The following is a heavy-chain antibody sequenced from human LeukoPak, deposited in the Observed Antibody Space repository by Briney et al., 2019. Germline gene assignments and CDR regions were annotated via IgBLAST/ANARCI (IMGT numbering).Heavy chain of an antibody. CDR2: FDPEGGET. Sequence: ASVKVSCKVSGYTLTELSMHWVRQAPGKGLEWMGGFDPEGGETIYAQKFQGRVTMTEDTSTDTAYMELNSLRAEDTAVYYCARAAHTANYFDYWGQGTLVTVSS. CDR1: GYTLTELS. CDR3: ARAAHTANYFDY. D-gene: IGHD5-18*01. V-gene: IGHV1-24*01. J-gene: IGHJ4*02.